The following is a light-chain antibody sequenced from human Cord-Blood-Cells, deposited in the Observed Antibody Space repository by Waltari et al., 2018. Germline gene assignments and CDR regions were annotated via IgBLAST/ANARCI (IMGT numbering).Light chain of an antibody. V-gene: IGLV2-14*03. CDR2: DVS. Sequence: QSALTQPASVSGSPGQSLTISCTGTSSDVGGYNYVSWYQQQPGKAPKLMIYDVSNRPSGVSNRFSGSKSGNTASLTISGLQAEDEADYYCSSYTSSSTLVFGTGTKVTVL. CDR3: SSYTSSSTLV. CDR1: SSDVGGYNY. J-gene: IGLJ1*01.